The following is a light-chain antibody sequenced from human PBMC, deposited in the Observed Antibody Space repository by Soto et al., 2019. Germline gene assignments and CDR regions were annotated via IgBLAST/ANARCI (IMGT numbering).Light chain of an antibody. CDR3: QQYNTWPST. J-gene: IGKJ1*01. CDR1: QSVSSN. Sequence: ETVMTQSPVTLSVSPGERGTLSCRANQSVSSNLAWYQQKPGQAPRLLIYGASTRATGIPARFRGSGSETEFTLTISSLQSEDFAVYYCQQYNTWPSTFGQGTKVGIK. V-gene: IGKV3-15*01. CDR2: GAS.